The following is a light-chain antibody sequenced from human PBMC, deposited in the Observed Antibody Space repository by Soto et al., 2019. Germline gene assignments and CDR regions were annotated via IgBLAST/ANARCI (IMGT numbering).Light chain of an antibody. Sequence: QSVLTQPASVSGSPGQSITISCTGTISDVAGYNYVSWYQQHPGKAPKLMIYDVSNRPSGVSNRFSGSKSGNTASLTISGLQAEDEADYYCSSYTSSSTPLYVFGTGTKVTVL. V-gene: IGLV2-14*01. CDR3: SSYTSSSTPLYV. J-gene: IGLJ1*01. CDR2: DVS. CDR1: ISDVAGYNY.